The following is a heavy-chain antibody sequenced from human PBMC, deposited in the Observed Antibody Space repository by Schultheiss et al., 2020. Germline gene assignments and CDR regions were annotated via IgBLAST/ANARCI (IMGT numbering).Heavy chain of an antibody. V-gene: IGHV4-39*01. Sequence: SETLSLTCSVSGGSFSTTNHYWGWIRQPPGKGLEWIGTLSYSGNTYYKPSLKSRVTISVDTSKNQFSLKLSSVTAADTAVYYCARSLIIAVTRTCWFDPWGQGTLVTVSS. CDR2: LSYSGNT. CDR1: GGSFSTTNHY. CDR3: ARSLIIAVTRTCWFDP. D-gene: IGHD6-19*01. J-gene: IGHJ5*02.